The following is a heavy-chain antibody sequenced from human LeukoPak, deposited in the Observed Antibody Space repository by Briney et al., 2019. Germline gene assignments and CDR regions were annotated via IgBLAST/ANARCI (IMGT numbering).Heavy chain of an antibody. CDR3: ARDRPRYCSGTSCYYFDY. Sequence: PGGSLRLSCAASGFTFSSYDMHWVRQATGKGLEWVSAIGTAGDTYYPGSVKGRFTISRENAKNSLYLQMNSLRAGDTAVYYCARDRPRYCSGTSCYYFDYWGQGTLVTVSS. J-gene: IGHJ4*02. CDR1: GFTFSSYD. CDR2: IGTAGDT. D-gene: IGHD2-2*01. V-gene: IGHV3-13*01.